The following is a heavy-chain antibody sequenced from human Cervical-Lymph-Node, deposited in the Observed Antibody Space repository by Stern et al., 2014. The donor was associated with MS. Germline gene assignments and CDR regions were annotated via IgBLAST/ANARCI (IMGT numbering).Heavy chain of an antibody. CDR3: AVAAAGTSWFDP. D-gene: IGHD6-13*01. Sequence: QVQLGQSGAEVRKSGASVKLSCKASGYTFTSYGISWVRQAPGQGLEWMGWISVDNGNTDYAQKFQGRVTMTADTSTDTAYMELRRLRSDETAVYYCAVAAAGTSWFDPWGQGTLVTVTS. CDR2: ISVDNGNT. CDR1: GYTFTSYG. J-gene: IGHJ5*02. V-gene: IGHV1-18*01.